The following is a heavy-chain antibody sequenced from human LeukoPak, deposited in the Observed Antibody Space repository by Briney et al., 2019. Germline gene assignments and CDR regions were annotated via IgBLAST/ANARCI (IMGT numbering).Heavy chain of an antibody. CDR3: ACPSGNHLYSFDY. V-gene: IGHV4-34*01. J-gene: IGHJ4*03. CDR2: INHSGST. D-gene: IGHD3-16*01. Sequence: PSETLSLTCAVYGGSFSGYYWSWIRQPPGKGLEWIGEINHSGSTNYNPSLKSRVTISVDTSKNQFSLKLSSVTAADTAVYYCACPSGNHLYSFDYWGQGTMLTVSS. CDR1: GGSFSGYY.